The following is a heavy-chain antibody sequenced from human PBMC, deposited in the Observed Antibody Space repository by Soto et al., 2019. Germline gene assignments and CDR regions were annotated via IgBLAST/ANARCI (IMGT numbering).Heavy chain of an antibody. J-gene: IGHJ5*01. D-gene: IGHD3-10*01. CDR3: TRAYGAETFDF. CDR1: GYTFNNYD. CDR2: MNPNSGNT. V-gene: IGHV1-8*02. Sequence: ASLKGSCKASGYTFNNYDIHWVRQAPGHGLEWMGWMNPNSGNTGYAQNFRGRVTMTQNTAIGTAYMELSSLRSDDTATYYCTRAYGAETFDFWGQGTRVTVSS.